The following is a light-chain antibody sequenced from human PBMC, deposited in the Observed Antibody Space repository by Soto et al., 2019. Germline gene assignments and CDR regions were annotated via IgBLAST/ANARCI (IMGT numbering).Light chain of an antibody. J-gene: IGKJ3*01. CDR2: SAS. V-gene: IGKV1-27*01. CDR3: QEHYSGPPVA. CDR1: QGIDHS. Sequence: DIQMTQSPPSLSASVGDRVTITCRASQGIDHSLAWYQQKPGEVPNLLIYSASTLQSDFPSRFSGSGSGTDFTLTITILHPEDVATSYCQEHYSGPPVAFGPGTKVDV.